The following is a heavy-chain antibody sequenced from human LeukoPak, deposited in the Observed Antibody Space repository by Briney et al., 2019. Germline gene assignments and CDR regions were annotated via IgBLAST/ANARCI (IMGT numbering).Heavy chain of an antibody. J-gene: IGHJ5*02. CDR1: GFTFTNYW. CDR3: AKGKDYGLRGETNGFDP. CDR2: IKQDRSEK. D-gene: IGHD4-17*01. Sequence: PGGSLRLSCAASGFTFTNYWMSWVRQAPGKGLELVANIKQDRSEKYYVDSVKGRFTISRDNSKNTLYLQMNSLRAEDTAVYYCAKGKDYGLRGETNGFDPWGQGTLVTVSS. V-gene: IGHV3-7*01.